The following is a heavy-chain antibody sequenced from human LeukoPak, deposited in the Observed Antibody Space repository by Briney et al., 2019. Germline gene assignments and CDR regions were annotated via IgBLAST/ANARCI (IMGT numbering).Heavy chain of an antibody. V-gene: IGHV4-38-2*01. CDR1: GYYIRNGYF. Sequence: KPSETLSLTCGVSGYYIRNGYFWGWIRQPPGKELEWIGSIHHSGKSDYNPSFKSRVAISVDTSKNQFALRLSSLTASDTAVYYCASVFASPPRVFDNWGQGTLVTVSS. D-gene: IGHD3-10*02. J-gene: IGHJ4*02. CDR3: ASVFASPPRVFDN. CDR2: IHHSGKS.